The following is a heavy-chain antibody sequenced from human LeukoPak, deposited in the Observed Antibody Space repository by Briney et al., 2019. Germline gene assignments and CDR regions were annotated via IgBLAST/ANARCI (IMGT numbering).Heavy chain of an antibody. CDR3: AEWGYLVRGTHLRSDY. Sequence: GGSLRLSCAASGFTFSSYALSWVRQAPGKGLEWVSAISGSGASTYYADSVKGRFTISRDNSKNTLYLQMGSLRADDTAVYYCAEWGYLVRGTHLRSDYWGQGTLVTVSS. J-gene: IGHJ4*02. CDR1: GFTFSSYA. V-gene: IGHV3-23*01. D-gene: IGHD3-10*01. CDR2: ISGSGAST.